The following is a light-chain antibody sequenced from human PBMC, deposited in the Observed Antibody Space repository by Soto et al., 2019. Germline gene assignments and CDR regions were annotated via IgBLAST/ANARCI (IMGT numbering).Light chain of an antibody. CDR2: EVT. Sequence: QSALTKPASVSGSPGQSITISCTGTSSDVGDYDYVSWYQQHPGKAPKLMIYEVTYRPSGVSNRFSASKSGNTASLTISGLQAEDEADYYCSSYASSNTMVFGGGTKLTVL. CDR3: SSYASSNTMV. V-gene: IGLV2-14*01. J-gene: IGLJ2*01. CDR1: SSDVGDYDY.